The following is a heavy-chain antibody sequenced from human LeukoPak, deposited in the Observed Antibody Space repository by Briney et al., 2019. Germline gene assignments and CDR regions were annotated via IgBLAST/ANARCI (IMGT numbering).Heavy chain of an antibody. Sequence: ASVKVSCKASGYTFTGYYMNWVRQAPGQGLEWMGWINPNSGGINYAQKFQGRVTITRDTSISTAYMELSRVRSDDTAVYYCARDGRDGYNHFDYWGQGTLVTVSS. CDR1: GYTFTGYY. CDR2: INPNSGGI. CDR3: ARDGRDGYNHFDY. J-gene: IGHJ4*02. V-gene: IGHV1-2*02. D-gene: IGHD5-24*01.